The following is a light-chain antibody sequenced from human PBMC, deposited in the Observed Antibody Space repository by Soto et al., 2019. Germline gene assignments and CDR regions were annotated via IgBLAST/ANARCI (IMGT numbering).Light chain of an antibody. CDR1: QSLLHSNGYNY. Sequence: DIVMTQSPLSLPVTPGEPASISCRSSQSLLHSNGYNYLDWYLQRPGQSPQLLIYLGSNRASGVPDRFSGSGSGTDFTLEISRVEAEDVGVYYCMQALQAPITFGPGTKVDIK. V-gene: IGKV2-28*01. CDR3: MQALQAPIT. CDR2: LGS. J-gene: IGKJ3*01.